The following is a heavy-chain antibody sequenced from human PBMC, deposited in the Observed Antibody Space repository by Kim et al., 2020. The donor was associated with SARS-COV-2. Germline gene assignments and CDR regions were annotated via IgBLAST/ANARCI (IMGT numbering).Heavy chain of an antibody. CDR3: TRSRDASGYYNDY. J-gene: IGHJ4*02. CDR1: GFDFDQYA. CDR2: IRTTEFGAAR. Sequence: GGSLRLSCSTFGFDFDQYAISWFRQAPGKGLEWIGFIRTTEFGAARDYGASVKGRFTFSRDHSKSIAYLQMDNLKVEDTGFYYCTRSRDASGYYNDYWGQGTLVTVSS. D-gene: IGHD3-22*01. V-gene: IGHV3-49*03.